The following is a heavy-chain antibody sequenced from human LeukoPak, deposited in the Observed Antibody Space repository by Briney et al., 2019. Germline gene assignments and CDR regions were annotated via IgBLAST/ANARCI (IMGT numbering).Heavy chain of an antibody. Sequence: GGSLRLSCAASGFSFSSHTMDWVRQAPGKGLEWVSSIGSDGTTMFYADSVKGRFTISRDNAKNSLSLQMNSLRAEDTAVYYCGRDRPFSGDDYWGQGALVTVSS. CDR1: GFSFSSHT. CDR3: GRDRPFSGDDY. V-gene: IGHV3-48*01. CDR2: IGSDGTTM. D-gene: IGHD3-10*01. J-gene: IGHJ4*02.